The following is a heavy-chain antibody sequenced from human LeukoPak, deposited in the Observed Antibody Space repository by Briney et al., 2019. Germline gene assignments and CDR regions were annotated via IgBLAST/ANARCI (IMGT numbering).Heavy chain of an antibody. J-gene: IGHJ3*02. CDR3: ARLGLDSLAFDI. Sequence: GGTLRLSCAASGFTFSSYGMTWVRQAPGKGLEWVSAISDSGGFTYYADSVKGRFTISRDNSKNTLYLQMNSLRAEDTAVYYCARLGLDSLAFDIWGQGTMVTVSS. V-gene: IGHV3-23*01. CDR1: GFTFSSYG. CDR2: ISDSGGFT. D-gene: IGHD1-26*01.